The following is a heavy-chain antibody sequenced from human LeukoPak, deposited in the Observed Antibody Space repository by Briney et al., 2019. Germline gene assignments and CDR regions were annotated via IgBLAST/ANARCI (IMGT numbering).Heavy chain of an antibody. CDR1: GFTFSSYS. Sequence: GGSLRLSCAASGFTFSSYSMNWVRQAPGKGLEWVSSISSSSSYIYYADSVKGRFTISRDNAKNSLYLQMNSLRAEDTAVYYCARATGYCSGGSCYSDAFDIWGQGTMVTVSS. CDR2: ISSSSSYI. CDR3: ARATGYCSGGSCYSDAFDI. V-gene: IGHV3-21*01. J-gene: IGHJ3*02. D-gene: IGHD2-15*01.